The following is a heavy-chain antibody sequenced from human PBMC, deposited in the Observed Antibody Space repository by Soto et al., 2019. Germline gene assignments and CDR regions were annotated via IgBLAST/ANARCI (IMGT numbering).Heavy chain of an antibody. CDR2: IWYDGSNK. Sequence: GGSLRLSCAASGFTFSSYGMHWVRQAPGKGLEWVAVIWYDGSNKYYADSVKGRFTISRDYSKNTLYLQMNSVRAEDTAVYYCGRWQCYDSSRMVDQSDMGGQGALVTASS. CDR1: GFTFSSYG. J-gene: IGHJ3*02. CDR3: GRWQCYDSSRMVDQSDM. V-gene: IGHV3-33*01. D-gene: IGHD3-22*01.